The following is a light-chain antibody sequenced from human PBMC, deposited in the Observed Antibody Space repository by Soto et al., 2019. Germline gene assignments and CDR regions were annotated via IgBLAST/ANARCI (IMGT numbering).Light chain of an antibody. J-gene: IGLJ3*02. CDR2: NNN. CDR1: SSNVGSNT. V-gene: IGLV1-44*01. CDR3: AAWDDSLNGWV. Sequence: QSVLTQPPSASGTPGQRVTISCSGSSSNVGSNTVNWYQHPPGTAPKLLIYNNNQRPSGVPDRFSGSKSGTSASLAISGLQSEDEADYYCAAWDDSLNGWVFGGGTKLTVL.